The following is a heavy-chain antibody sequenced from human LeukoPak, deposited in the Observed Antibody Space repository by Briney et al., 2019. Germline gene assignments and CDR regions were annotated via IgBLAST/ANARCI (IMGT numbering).Heavy chain of an antibody. V-gene: IGHV1-3*01. D-gene: IGHD3-22*01. Sequence: ASVKVSCKASGYTFTTYAIHWVRQAPGQRLEWMGWINVGNANTKYSQKLQGRVTITRDTSASTAYMELSTLRSGDTAVYYCARVPYYYDNNWFDPWGQGTLVTVSS. CDR2: INVGNANT. CDR3: ARVPYYYDNNWFDP. CDR1: GYTFTTYA. J-gene: IGHJ5*02.